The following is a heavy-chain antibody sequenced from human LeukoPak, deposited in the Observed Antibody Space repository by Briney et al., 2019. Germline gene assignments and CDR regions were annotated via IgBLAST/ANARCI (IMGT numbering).Heavy chain of an antibody. CDR1: GGSISSSSYY. Sequence: PSETLSLTCTVSGGSISSSSYYWGWIRQPPGKGLEWIGSIYYSGSTYYNPSLKSRVTISVDTSKNQFSLKLSSVTAADTAVYYCARSRYTMVRGPFDPWGQGTLVTVSS. D-gene: IGHD3-10*01. J-gene: IGHJ5*02. CDR2: IYYSGST. V-gene: IGHV4-39*07. CDR3: ARSRYTMVRGPFDP.